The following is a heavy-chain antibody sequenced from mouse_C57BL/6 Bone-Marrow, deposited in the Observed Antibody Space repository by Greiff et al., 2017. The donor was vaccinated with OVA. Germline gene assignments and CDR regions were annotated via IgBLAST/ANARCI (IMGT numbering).Heavy chain of an antibody. CDR1: GFTFSDYY. V-gene: IGHV5-12*01. J-gene: IGHJ4*01. D-gene: IGHD2-3*01. CDR2: ISNGGGST. CDR3: ARRGDGYYVGAMDY. Sequence: DVKLQESGGGLVQPGGSLKLSCAASGFTFSDYYMYWVRQTPEKRLEWVAYISNGGGSTYYPDTVKGRFTISRDNAKNTLYLQMSRLKSEDTAMYYCARRGDGYYVGAMDYWGQGTSVTVSS.